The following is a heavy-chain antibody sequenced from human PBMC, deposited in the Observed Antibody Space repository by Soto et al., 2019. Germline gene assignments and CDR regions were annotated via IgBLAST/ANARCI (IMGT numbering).Heavy chain of an antibody. Sequence: EVQLVESGGGLVQPGGSLRLSCAASGFTFNSYWIHWVRQAPGKGLVWVSRINFDGTTTTYADSVKGRFTISRDNAKNTLYLQMNSLRDEDTAVYYCARGGFRQWLLDYWGQGSLVTVSS. CDR3: ARGGFRQWLLDY. D-gene: IGHD5-12*01. CDR2: INFDGTTT. J-gene: IGHJ4*02. V-gene: IGHV3-74*01. CDR1: GFTFNSYW.